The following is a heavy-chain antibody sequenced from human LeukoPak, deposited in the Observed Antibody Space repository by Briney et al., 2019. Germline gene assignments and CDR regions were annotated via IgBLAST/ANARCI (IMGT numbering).Heavy chain of an antibody. CDR3: ARGGNIGYNYNAFDI. D-gene: IGHD3-22*01. J-gene: IGHJ3*02. CDR2: INSDGTTT. CDR1: GFTFSNYW. V-gene: IGHV3-74*01. Sequence: PGGSLRLSCAASGFTFSNYWMYWVRQTPGKGLVWVSRINSDGTTTNFADSVKGRFTISRDNAKNSLFLQMNSLRAEDTAVYYCARGGNIGYNYNAFDIWGQGTMVTVSS.